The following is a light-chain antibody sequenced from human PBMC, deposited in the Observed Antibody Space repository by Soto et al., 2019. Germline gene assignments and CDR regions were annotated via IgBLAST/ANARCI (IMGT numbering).Light chain of an antibody. Sequence: ILMTQSPATLSVSPGERATLSCRASQSVSNNLAGYQQKPGQAPRLLIYDASTRATGIPARFSGSGSGTEFTLTISGRQSEDFSVYYCQQYNNWPPWTFGQGTKVEIK. CDR2: DAS. CDR3: QQYNNWPPWT. V-gene: IGKV3-15*01. J-gene: IGKJ1*01. CDR1: QSVSNN.